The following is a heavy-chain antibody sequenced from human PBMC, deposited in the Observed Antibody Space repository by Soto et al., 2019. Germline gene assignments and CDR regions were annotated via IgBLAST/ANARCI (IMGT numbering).Heavy chain of an antibody. CDR2: IYYSGST. J-gene: IGHJ6*02. CDR1: GGSISSGDYY. CDR3: ARDPTYYCGSGSYYNYYYGMDV. V-gene: IGHV4-30-4*01. D-gene: IGHD3-10*01. Sequence: SETLSLTCTVSGGSISSGDYYWSWIRQPPGKGLEWIGYIYYSGSTYYNPSLKSRVTISVDTSKNKFSLKLSSVTAADTAVYYCARDPTYYCGSGSYYNYYYGMDVWGQGTTVTVSS.